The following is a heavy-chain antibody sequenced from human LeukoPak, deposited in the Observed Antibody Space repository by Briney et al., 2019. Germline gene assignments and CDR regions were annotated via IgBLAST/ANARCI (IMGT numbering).Heavy chain of an antibody. CDR3: ARGGSGSRYYFDY. J-gene: IGHJ4*02. CDR1: GFTFSSYS. Sequence: PGGSLRLSCAASGFTFSSYSMNWVRQAPGKGLEWVSSISSSSSYIYYADSVKGRFTISRDNAKNSLYLQMNSLRAEDTAVCYCARGGSGSRYYFDYWGQGTLVTVSS. CDR2: ISSSSSYI. V-gene: IGHV3-21*01. D-gene: IGHD3-10*01.